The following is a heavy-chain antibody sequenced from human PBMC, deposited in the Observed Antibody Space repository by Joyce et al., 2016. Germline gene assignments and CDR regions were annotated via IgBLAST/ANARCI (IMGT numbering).Heavy chain of an antibody. D-gene: IGHD1-1*01. V-gene: IGHV3-15*01. CDR3: TADDSTRGGFELDY. J-gene: IGHJ4*02. CDR2: IKSETSGGKT. Sequence: EGQLVESGGGLVKPGGSLRLSCAASGFTFSPAWMSWVRQAPGKGLEGVALIKSETSGGKTDYTAPVKGRFAISRDDSKNTVYLQMNSLKTEDTGIYYCTADDSTRGGFELDYWGQGTLVTVSS. CDR1: GFTFSPAW.